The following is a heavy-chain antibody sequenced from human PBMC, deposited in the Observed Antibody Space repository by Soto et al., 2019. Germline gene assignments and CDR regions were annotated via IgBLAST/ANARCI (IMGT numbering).Heavy chain of an antibody. CDR1: GFTFSSYG. V-gene: IGHV3-33*01. Sequence: GGSLRLSCAASGFTFSSYGMHWVRQAPGKGLEWVAVIWYDGSNKYYADSVKGRFTISRDNSKNTLYLQMNSLRAEDTAVYYCAALNYYGSGSCQFDPWGQGTLVTVSS. D-gene: IGHD3-10*01. CDR3: AALNYYGSGSCQFDP. CDR2: IWYDGSNK. J-gene: IGHJ5*02.